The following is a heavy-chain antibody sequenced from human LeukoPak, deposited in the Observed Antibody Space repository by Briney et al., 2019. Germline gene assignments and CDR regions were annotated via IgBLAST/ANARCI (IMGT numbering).Heavy chain of an antibody. V-gene: IGHV4-39*07. Sequence: SETLSLTCTVSGGSISSSSYYWGWIRPPPGKGLEWVGSIYYSGSTYYNPSLKSRVTISVDTSKNQFSLKLSSVTAADTALYYCAKDIVGIDYGSGSPYYMDVWGKGTTVTISS. CDR2: IYYSGST. J-gene: IGHJ6*03. D-gene: IGHD3-10*01. CDR1: GGSISSSSYY. CDR3: AKDIVGIDYGSGSPYYMDV.